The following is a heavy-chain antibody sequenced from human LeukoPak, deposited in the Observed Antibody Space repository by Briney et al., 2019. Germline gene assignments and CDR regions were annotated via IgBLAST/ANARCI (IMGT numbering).Heavy chain of an antibody. J-gene: IGHJ4*02. CDR1: GGSISSGDYY. D-gene: IGHD3-10*01. CDR2: IYHSGST. CDR3: ARTGGGFGSHYFDY. V-gene: IGHV4-39*07. Sequence: PSETLSLTCTVSGGSISSGDYYWSWIRQPPGKGLEWIGSIYHSGSTYYNPSLKSRVTISADTSKNQFSLKLSSVTAADTAVYYCARTGGGFGSHYFDYWGQGTLVTVSS.